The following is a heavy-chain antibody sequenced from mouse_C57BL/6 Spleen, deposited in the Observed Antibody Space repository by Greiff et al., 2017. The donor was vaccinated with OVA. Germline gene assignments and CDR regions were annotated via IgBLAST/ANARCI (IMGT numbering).Heavy chain of an antibody. J-gene: IGHJ2*01. V-gene: IGHV5-17*01. D-gene: IGHD1-1*01. CDR2: ISSGSSTI. CDR3: ARPYYYGSSSYFDY. CDR1: GFTFSDYG. Sequence: EVQVVESGGGLVKPGGSLKLSCAASGFTFSDYGMHWVRQAPEKGLEWVAYISSGSSTIYYADTVKGRFTISRDNAKNTLFLQMTSLRYEDTAMYDCARPYYYGSSSYFDYRGQGTTLTVSS.